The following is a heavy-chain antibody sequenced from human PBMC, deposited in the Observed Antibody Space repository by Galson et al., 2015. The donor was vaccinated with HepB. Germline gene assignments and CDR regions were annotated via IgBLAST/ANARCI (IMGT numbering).Heavy chain of an antibody. CDR1: GFMFSSYE. CDR3: AKSWDQPPNYYYYMDV. D-gene: IGHD2-2*01. J-gene: IGHJ6*03. CDR2: INNNGWTK. Sequence: SLRLSCAASGFMFSSYEMHWVRQAPGKGLEWISYINNNGWTKFYADSVKGRFTISRDNSKNTLYLQMNSLRAEDTAVYYCAKSWDQPPNYYYYMDVWGKGTAVTVSS. V-gene: IGHV3-48*03.